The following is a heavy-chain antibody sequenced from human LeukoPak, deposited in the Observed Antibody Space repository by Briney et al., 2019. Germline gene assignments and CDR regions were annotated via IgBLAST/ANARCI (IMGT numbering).Heavy chain of an antibody. CDR3: ARDPVPVSPHAFDI. V-gene: IGHV4-30-4*08. CDR2: IYYSRST. CDR1: GGSISSGDYY. Sequence: SETLSLTCTVSGGSISSGDYYWSWIRQPPGKGLEWIGYIYYSRSTYYNPSLKSRVTISVDTSKNRFSLKLSSVTAADTAVYYCARDPVPVSPHAFDIWGQGTMVTVSS. J-gene: IGHJ3*02. D-gene: IGHD2-2*01.